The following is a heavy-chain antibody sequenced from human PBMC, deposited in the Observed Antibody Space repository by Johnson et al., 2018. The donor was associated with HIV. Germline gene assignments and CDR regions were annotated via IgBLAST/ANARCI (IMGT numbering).Heavy chain of an antibody. CDR1: GFTFSSYA. J-gene: IGHJ3*02. CDR3: ARVRGAFDI. CDR2: ISYDGDNK. Sequence: QVQLVESGGGVVQPGRPLRLSCAASGFTFSSYAMHWVRPAPGKGLEWVAVISYDGDNKYYADSVKGRFTISRDNSKNTLYLQMNSLRAEDTAVYYCARVRGAFDIWGQGTMVTVSS. V-gene: IGHV3-30-3*01.